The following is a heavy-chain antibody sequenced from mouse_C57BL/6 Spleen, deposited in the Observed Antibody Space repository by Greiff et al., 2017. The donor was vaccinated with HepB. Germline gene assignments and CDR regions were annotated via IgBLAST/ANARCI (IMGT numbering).Heavy chain of an antibody. CDR1: GYAFSSYW. J-gene: IGHJ3*01. D-gene: IGHD1-1*01. V-gene: IGHV1-80*01. CDR2: IYPGDGDT. Sequence: LVESGAELVKPGASVKISCKASGYAFSSYWMNWVKQRPGKGLEWIGQIYPGDGDTNYNGKFKGKATLTADKSSSTAYMQLSSLTSEDSAVYFCANYYGSSYQAWFAYWGQGTLVTVSA. CDR3: ANYYGSSYQAWFAY.